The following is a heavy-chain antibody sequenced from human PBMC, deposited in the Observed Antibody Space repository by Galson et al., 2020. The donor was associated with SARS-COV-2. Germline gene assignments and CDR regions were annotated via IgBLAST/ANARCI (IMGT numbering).Heavy chain of an antibody. V-gene: IGHV4-61*02. Sequence: SETLSLTCTVSGASISSGSYYWSWIRQPAGKGLEWIGRIYKSGNTNYNPSLWSQVTISVDTSKNQFSLKLTSVTAADTAVYYCARGNSPWVTIFGVLTGTCGMDVWGQGTTVTGSS. D-gene: IGHD3-3*01. CDR1: GASISSGSYY. CDR3: ARGNSPWVTIFGVLTGTCGMDV. CDR2: IYKSGNT. J-gene: IGHJ6*02.